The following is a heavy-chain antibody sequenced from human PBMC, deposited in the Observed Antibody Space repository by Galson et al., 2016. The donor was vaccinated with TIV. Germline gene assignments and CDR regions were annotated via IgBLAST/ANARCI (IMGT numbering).Heavy chain of an antibody. CDR1: GFSFSHYG. CDR3: STDRLWEDVWDGVGF. Sequence: SLRLSCATSGFSFSHYGMHWVRQAPGKGLEWLAVIRYDDLTTFYADSVTDRFFISRDDSRRTLYLGITSLTIDDTALYYCSTDRLWEDVWDGVGFWGQGTMVTVS. J-gene: IGHJ3*01. CDR2: IRYDDLTT. D-gene: IGHD1-26*01. V-gene: IGHV3-33*01.